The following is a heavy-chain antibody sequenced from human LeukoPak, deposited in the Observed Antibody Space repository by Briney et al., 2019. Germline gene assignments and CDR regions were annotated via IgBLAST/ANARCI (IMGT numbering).Heavy chain of an antibody. CDR2: IHYSGST. V-gene: IGHV4-30-4*08. CDR3: ARVGVYYYGSGSYYIFDY. CDR1: GGSISSGDYY. J-gene: IGHJ4*02. Sequence: PSQTLSLTCTVSGGSISSGDYYWSWIRQPPGKGLEWIGYIHYSGSTYYNPSLKSRVTISVDTSKNQFSLKLSSVTAADTAVYYCARVGVYYYGSGSYYIFDYWGQGTLVTVSS. D-gene: IGHD3-10*01.